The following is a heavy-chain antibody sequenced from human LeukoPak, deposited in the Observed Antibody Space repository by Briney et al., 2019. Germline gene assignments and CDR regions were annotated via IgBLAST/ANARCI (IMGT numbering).Heavy chain of an antibody. CDR3: ARGITIFFDY. D-gene: IGHD3-9*01. CDR1: GFTFSSYE. Sequence: GGSLRLSCAAYGFTFSSYEINWVRQAPGKGLEWVSYISSSGSTIYYADSVKGRFTISRDNAKNSLYLQMNSLRAEDTAVYYCARGITIFFDYWGQGTLVTVSS. V-gene: IGHV3-48*03. CDR2: ISSSGSTI. J-gene: IGHJ4*02.